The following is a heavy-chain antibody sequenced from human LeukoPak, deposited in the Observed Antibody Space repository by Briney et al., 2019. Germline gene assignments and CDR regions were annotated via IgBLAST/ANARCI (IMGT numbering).Heavy chain of an antibody. V-gene: IGHV3-23*01. CDR2: ISGSGGST. D-gene: IGHD2-2*01. CDR1: GFTFSSYA. Sequence: GGSLRLSCAASGFTFSSYAMSWVRQAPGKGLEWVSAISGSGGSTYYADSVKGRFTISRDNSKNTPYLQMNSLRAEDTAVYYCANVDCSGTSCYHQTPGMDVWGQGTTVTVSS. J-gene: IGHJ6*02. CDR3: ANVDCSGTSCYHQTPGMDV.